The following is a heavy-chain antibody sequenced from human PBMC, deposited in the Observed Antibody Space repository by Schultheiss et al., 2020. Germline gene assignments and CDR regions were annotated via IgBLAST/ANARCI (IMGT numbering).Heavy chain of an antibody. CDR1: GYTFTSYA. V-gene: IGHV1-3*01. D-gene: IGHD3-3*01. J-gene: IGHJ6*04. CDR2: INAGNGNT. CDR3: ARYDFWSGYSNHYYGMVV. Sequence: ASVKVSCKASGYTFTSYAMHWVRQAPGQRLEWMGWINAGNGNTNYAQKLQGRVTMTTDTSTSTAYMELRSLRSEDTAVYYCARYDFWSGYSNHYYGMVVWGKGTTVTVSS.